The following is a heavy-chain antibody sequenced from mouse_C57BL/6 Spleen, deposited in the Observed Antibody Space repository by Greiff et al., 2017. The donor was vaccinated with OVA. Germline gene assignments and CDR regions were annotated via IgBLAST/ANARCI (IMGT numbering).Heavy chain of an antibody. J-gene: IGHJ3*01. CDR3: ARWDYDEGFAY. Sequence: QVHVKQSGAELVKPGASVKISCKASGYAFSSYWMNWVKQRPGKGLEWIGQIYPGDGDTNYNGKFKGKATLTADKSSSTAYMQLSSLTSEDSAVYFCARWDYDEGFAYWGQGTLVTVSA. D-gene: IGHD2-4*01. CDR1: GYAFSSYW. CDR2: IYPGDGDT. V-gene: IGHV1-80*01.